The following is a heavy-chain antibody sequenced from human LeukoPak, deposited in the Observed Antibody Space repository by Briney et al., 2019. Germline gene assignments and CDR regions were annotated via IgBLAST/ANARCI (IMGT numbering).Heavy chain of an antibody. CDR2: IYTRGSA. J-gene: IGHJ3*02. V-gene: IGHV4-4*07. CDR3: ARGRYCSADICSGGDAFDI. Sequence: PSETLSLTCTVSGGSINNYYWSWIRQPAGKGLEWIGRIYTRGSANYNPSLKSRVTMSVDTSKNQFSLKLSSVTAADTAVYYCARGRYCSADICSGGDAFDIWGQGTMVSVSS. D-gene: IGHD2-15*01. CDR1: GGSINNYY.